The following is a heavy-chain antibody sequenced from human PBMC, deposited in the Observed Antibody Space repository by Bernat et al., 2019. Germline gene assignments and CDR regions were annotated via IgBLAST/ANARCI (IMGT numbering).Heavy chain of an antibody. CDR1: GFTFSSYS. Sequence: EVQLVESGGGLVKPGGSLRLSCAASGFTFSSYSMNGVRQAPGKGLEWVSSISSSSSYIYYADSVKGRFTISRDNAKNSLYLQMNSLRAEDTAVYYCARLVERTERRFDYWGQGTLVTVSS. J-gene: IGHJ4*02. CDR3: ARLVERTERRFDY. V-gene: IGHV3-21*01. CDR2: ISSSSSYI. D-gene: IGHD1-1*01.